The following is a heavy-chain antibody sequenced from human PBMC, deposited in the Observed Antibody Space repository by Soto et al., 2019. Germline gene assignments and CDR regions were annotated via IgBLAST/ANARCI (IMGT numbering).Heavy chain of an antibody. D-gene: IGHD6-19*01. CDR2: IYWDDDK. CDR1: GVSLSTSAVR. CDR3: ASGIVVPGTDYYAMDV. J-gene: IGHJ6*02. V-gene: IGHV2-5*02. Sequence: QTTLKESGPTLVKPTQTLTLTCTVSGVSLSTSAVRVGWIRQPPGKALEWLAVIYWDDDKRYSPSLKSRLTIXXDNANNQVVLSMTTVDPADTATYYCASGIVVPGTDYYAMDVWGQGTAVAVSS.